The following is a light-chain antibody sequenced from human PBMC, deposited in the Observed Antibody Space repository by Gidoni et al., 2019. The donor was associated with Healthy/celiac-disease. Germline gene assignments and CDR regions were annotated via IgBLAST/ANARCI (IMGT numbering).Light chain of an antibody. V-gene: IGKV1-5*03. J-gene: IGKJ1*01. Sequence: DIQMTPSPSTLSASVGDRVTITCRASQSISSWLAWYQQKPGKAPKLLIYKASSLESGVTSRFSGSGSGTEFTLTISSLQPDDFATYYCQQYNSYPWTFGQGTKVEIK. CDR3: QQYNSYPWT. CDR1: QSISSW. CDR2: KAS.